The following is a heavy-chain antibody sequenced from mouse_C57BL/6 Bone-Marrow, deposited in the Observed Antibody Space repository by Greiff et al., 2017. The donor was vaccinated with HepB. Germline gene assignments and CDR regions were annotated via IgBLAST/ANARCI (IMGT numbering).Heavy chain of an antibody. J-gene: IGHJ2*01. CDR2: INYDGSST. Sequence: EVKLMESEGGLVQPGSSMKLSCTASGFTFSDYYMAWVRQVPEKGLEWVANINYDGSSTYYLDSLKSRFIISRDNAKNILYLQMSSLKSEDTATYYCARGGDYGSSFYFDYWGQGTTLTVSS. CDR1: GFTFSDYY. V-gene: IGHV5-16*01. D-gene: IGHD1-1*01. CDR3: ARGGDYGSSFYFDY.